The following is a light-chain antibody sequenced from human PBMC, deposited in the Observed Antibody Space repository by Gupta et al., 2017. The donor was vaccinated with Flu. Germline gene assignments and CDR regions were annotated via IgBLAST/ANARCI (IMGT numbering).Light chain of an antibody. CDR1: NNNVGNQG. Sequence: QAGLTQPPSVSKDLRQTATLTCTGNNNNVGNQGAAWLQHHQGHPPKLLSYRNNNRPSRISERFSASRSGNTASLTITGLQPEDEADYYCSAGDSSRSTRVFGGGTKLTVL. J-gene: IGLJ3*02. CDR3: SAGDSSRSTRV. V-gene: IGLV10-54*04. CDR2: RNN.